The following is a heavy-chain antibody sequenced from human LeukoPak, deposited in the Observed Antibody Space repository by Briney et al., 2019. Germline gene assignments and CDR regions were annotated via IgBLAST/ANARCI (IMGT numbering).Heavy chain of an antibody. J-gene: IGHJ6*02. Sequence: QSGGSLRLSCVASGFTFDGYAMHWVRQAPGKGLEWVSSITWNGETASYADSVRGRFTIFRDNAGNSLYLQMNSLSGVDTALYYCAKDRAPYSYSGLDVWGQGTSVTVSS. CDR2: ITWNGETA. V-gene: IGHV3-9*01. CDR1: GFTFDGYA. CDR3: AKDRAPYSYSGLDV.